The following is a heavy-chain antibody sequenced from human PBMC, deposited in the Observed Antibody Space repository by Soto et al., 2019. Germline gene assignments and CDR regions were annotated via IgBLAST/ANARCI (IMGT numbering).Heavy chain of an antibody. Sequence: EVQLLESGGGLVQPGGSLRLSCAASGFTFSSYAMSWVRQAPGKGLEWVSAISGSGGSTYYADSVKGRFTISRDNSKNTLYLQMNSLRAEDTAVYYCAKDYPTYYDFWSGYSAWGQGTLVTVSS. CDR3: AKDYPTYYDFWSGYSA. CDR1: GFTFSSYA. CDR2: ISGSGGST. D-gene: IGHD3-3*01. J-gene: IGHJ5*02. V-gene: IGHV3-23*01.